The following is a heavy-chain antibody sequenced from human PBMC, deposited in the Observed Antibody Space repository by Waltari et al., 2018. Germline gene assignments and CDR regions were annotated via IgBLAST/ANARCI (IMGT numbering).Heavy chain of an antibody. CDR1: GFTFVGLC. CDR3: VRFGYSYAIDY. Sequence: EVPLVECGGGLLQPGGSLRVSGAASGFTFVGLCISCVRQAPGKGHEWVANSKPDGSVTHYADSVKGRFTISRDNAKNSLYLQMNSLRDEDTSVYYCVRFGYSYAIDYWGQGTLVTVSS. J-gene: IGHJ4*02. CDR2: SKPDGSVT. V-gene: IGHV3-7*01. D-gene: IGHD5-18*01.